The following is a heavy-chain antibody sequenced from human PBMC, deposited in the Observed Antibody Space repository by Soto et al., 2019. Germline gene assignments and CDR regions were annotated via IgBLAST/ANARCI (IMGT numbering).Heavy chain of an antibody. CDR3: ANDRARYCGGGSCYSIFDY. J-gene: IGHJ4*02. CDR2: ISYDGSNK. V-gene: IGHV3-30*18. D-gene: IGHD2-15*01. CDR1: GFTFSSYG. Sequence: QVQLVESGGGVVQPGRSLRLSCAASGFTFSSYGMHWVRQAPGKGLEWVAVISYDGSNKYYADYVKGRFTISRDNFKNPLYLQMNRLRAEDTAVYYCANDRARYCGGGSCYSIFDYWGQGTLVTVS.